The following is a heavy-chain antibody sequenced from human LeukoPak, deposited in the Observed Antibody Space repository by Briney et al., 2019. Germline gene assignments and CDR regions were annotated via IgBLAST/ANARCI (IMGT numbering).Heavy chain of an antibody. CDR2: INLNSGGT. V-gene: IGHV1-2*06. Sequence: ASVKVSCKASGYTFTGYYMHWVRQAPGQGLEWMGRINLNSGGTNYAQKFQGRVTMTRDTSISTAYMELSRLRSDDTAVYYCARRAVAGTGLDYWGQGTLVTVSS. D-gene: IGHD6-19*01. J-gene: IGHJ4*02. CDR1: GYTFTGYY. CDR3: ARRAVAGTGLDY.